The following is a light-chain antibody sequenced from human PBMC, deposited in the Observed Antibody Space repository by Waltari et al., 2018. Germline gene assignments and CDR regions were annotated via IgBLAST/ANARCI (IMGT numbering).Light chain of an antibody. Sequence: DAVLTQTPLSSPVTLGQSASISCRSSESLVHSDVNISFNWLHQRPGQPPRLLIYKISNRFSGVPDRFSGSGAGTDFTLDISRVEAEDVGIYYCMQATHFPRTFGQGTKVEIQ. CDR3: MQATHFPRT. CDR1: ESLVHSDVNIS. V-gene: IGKV2-24*01. CDR2: KIS. J-gene: IGKJ1*01.